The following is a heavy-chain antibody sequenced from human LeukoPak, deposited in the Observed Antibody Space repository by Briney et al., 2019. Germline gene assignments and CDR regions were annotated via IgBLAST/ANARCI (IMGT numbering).Heavy chain of an antibody. CDR1: GGSFSGYY. CDR3: ASSGAASNFDY. D-gene: IGHD1-14*01. V-gene: IGHV4-34*01. J-gene: IGHJ4*02. CDR2: INHSGST. Sequence: SETLSLTCAVYGGSFSGYYWSWIRQPPGKGLEWIGEINHSGSTNYNPSLKSRVTISVDTSKNQFSLKLSSVTAAETAVYYCASSGAASNFDYWGQGTLVTVSS.